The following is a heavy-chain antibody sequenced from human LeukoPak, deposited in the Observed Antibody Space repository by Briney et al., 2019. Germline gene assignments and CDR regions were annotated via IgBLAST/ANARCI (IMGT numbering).Heavy chain of an antibody. Sequence: ASVTVSCKASGYTFTSYGISWVRQAPGQGLEWMGWISAYNGNTNYAQKLQGRVTMTTDTSTSTAYMELRSLRSDDTAVYYCAVIAYCGGDCYSGAFDIWGQGTMVTVSS. CDR2: ISAYNGNT. D-gene: IGHD2-21*02. CDR1: GYTFTSYG. CDR3: AVIAYCGGDCYSGAFDI. J-gene: IGHJ3*02. V-gene: IGHV1-18*01.